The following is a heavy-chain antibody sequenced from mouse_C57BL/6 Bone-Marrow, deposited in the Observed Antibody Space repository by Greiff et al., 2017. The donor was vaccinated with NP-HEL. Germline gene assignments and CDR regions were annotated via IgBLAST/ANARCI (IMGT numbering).Heavy chain of an antibody. Sequence: EVKLMESGGGLVKPGGSLKLSCAASGFTFSSYAMSWVRQTPEKRLEWVATISDGGSYTYYPDNVKGRFTISRDNAKNNLYLQMSHLKSEDTAMYYCARDHLFAYWGQGTLVTVSA. J-gene: IGHJ3*01. V-gene: IGHV5-4*01. CDR3: ARDHLFAY. CDR1: GFTFSSYA. CDR2: ISDGGSYT.